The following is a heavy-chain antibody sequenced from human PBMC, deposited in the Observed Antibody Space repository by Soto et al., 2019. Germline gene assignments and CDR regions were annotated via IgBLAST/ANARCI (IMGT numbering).Heavy chain of an antibody. CDR2: IYYSGST. CDR1: GGSVTTADHY. V-gene: IGHV4-30-4*01. D-gene: IGHD6-13*01. CDR3: ARGDSSTLLGY. J-gene: IGHJ4*02. Sequence: QVQLQESGPGLVKPSQTLSLTCTVSGGSVTTADHYYNWIRQPPGKGLEWIGYIYYSGSTSYCPSLKSRVTISLDTSKNQFSLQMSSVTAADTAVYYCARGDSSTLLGYWGQGTLVTVSS.